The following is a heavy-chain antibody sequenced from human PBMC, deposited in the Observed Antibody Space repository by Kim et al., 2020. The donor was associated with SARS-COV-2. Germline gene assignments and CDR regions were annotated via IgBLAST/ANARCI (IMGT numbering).Heavy chain of an antibody. Sequence: LKSRVTQSVDTSKNQFPLKLSSVTAADTAVYYCARGQWLRLKYYYYGMDVWGQGTTVTVSS. V-gene: IGHV4-34*01. D-gene: IGHD5-12*01. J-gene: IGHJ6*02. CDR3: ARGQWLRLKYYYYGMDV.